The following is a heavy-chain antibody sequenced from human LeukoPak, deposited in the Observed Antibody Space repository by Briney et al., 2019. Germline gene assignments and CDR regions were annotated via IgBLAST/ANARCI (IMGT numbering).Heavy chain of an antibody. D-gene: IGHD6-19*01. CDR2: ISGSGGST. CDR3: AKLPNPRYSSGWNYFDY. CDR1: GFTFSSYG. J-gene: IGHJ4*02. Sequence: QPGRSLRLSCAASGFTFSSYGMHWVRQAPGKGLEWVSAISGSGGSTYYADSVKGRFTISRDNSKNTLYLQMNSLRAEDTAVYYCAKLPNPRYSSGWNYFDYWGQGTLVTVSS. V-gene: IGHV3-23*01.